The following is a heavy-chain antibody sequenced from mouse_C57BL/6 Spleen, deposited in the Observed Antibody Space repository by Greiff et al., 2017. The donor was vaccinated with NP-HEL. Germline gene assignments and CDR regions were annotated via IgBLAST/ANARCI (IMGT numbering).Heavy chain of an antibody. Sequence: EVMLVESGGGLVKPGGSLKLSCAASGFTFSSYAMSWVRQTPEKRLEWVATISDGGSYTYYPDNVKGRFTISRDNAKNNLYLQMSHLKSEDTAMYDCARDRDYLGDYFDYWGQGTTLTVSS. CDR3: ARDRDYLGDYFDY. CDR1: GFTFSSYA. D-gene: IGHD2-4*01. V-gene: IGHV5-4*01. J-gene: IGHJ2*01. CDR2: ISDGGSYT.